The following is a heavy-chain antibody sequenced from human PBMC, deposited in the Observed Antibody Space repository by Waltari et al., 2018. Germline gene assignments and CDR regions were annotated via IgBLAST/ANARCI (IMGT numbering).Heavy chain of an antibody. J-gene: IGHJ5*02. V-gene: IGHV4-39*01. CDR3: ARAARILITFGGVSAFDP. D-gene: IGHD3-16*01. CDR2: IHYSGST. Sequence: QVQLQASGPGLVKPSETLSLTCSVSAVPITNTSSHWPWIRQPPGKGLEWIGNIHYSGSTYYNPSLNSRVTMSVDTFKNQFSLNLNSVTAADTAVYYCARAARILITFGGVSAFDPWGQGTLVTVSS. CDR1: AVPITNTSSH.